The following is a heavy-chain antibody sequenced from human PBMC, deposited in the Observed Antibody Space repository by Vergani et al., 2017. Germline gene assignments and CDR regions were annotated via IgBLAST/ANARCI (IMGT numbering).Heavy chain of an antibody. CDR3: ARDRDLSTIDY. J-gene: IGHJ4*02. CDR1: GVSLNDSASY. CDR2: IYHSGSP. Sequence: QVQLQESGPGVVKPSQTLSLTCTFSGVSLNDSASYWTCLRQSPGKGLEWIGYIYHSGSPIYTPSLKSRFTISIDTSRNRFSLRLPSVTAADTAVYFCARDRDLSTIDYWGQGTLVTVSS. D-gene: IGHD3-16*02. V-gene: IGHV4-30-4*08.